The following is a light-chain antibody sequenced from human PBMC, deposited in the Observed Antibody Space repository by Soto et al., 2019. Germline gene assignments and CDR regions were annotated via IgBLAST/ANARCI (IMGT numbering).Light chain of an antibody. CDR3: SAWDASLNGYV. CDR2: NSY. J-gene: IGLJ1*01. V-gene: IGLV1-44*01. CDR1: SSNIGSKT. Sequence: QPVLTQPPSASGTPGQRVTISCSGSSSNIGSKTVNWYQQVPGTVPKLLIYNSYQRPSGVPDRFSGSKSGTSASLAISGLQSEDEADYYCSAWDASLNGYVFGTGTKVTVL.